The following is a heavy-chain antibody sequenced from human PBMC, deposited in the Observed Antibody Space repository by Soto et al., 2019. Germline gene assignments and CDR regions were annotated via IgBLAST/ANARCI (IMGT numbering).Heavy chain of an antibody. Sequence: GGSLRLSCAASKLTFSNYIMNWVRQAPGKGLEWVSYISSSGSTIYYADSVKGRFTISRDNAENSLYLQMNSLRDEDTAVYYCARGGFGEQTYYYYGMDVWGKGTTVTVSS. CDR1: KLTFSNYI. D-gene: IGHD3-10*01. J-gene: IGHJ6*04. CDR2: ISSSGSTI. CDR3: ARGGFGEQTYYYYGMDV. V-gene: IGHV3-48*02.